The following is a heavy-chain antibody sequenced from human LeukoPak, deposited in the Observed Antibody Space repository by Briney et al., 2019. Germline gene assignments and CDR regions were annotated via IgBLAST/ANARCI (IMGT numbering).Heavy chain of an antibody. D-gene: IGHD3-10*01. CDR3: AKGRGSTLGAWHFDF. CDR1: GASITSYY. J-gene: IGHJ4*02. CDR2: IYTSGIT. V-gene: IGHV4-4*07. Sequence: PSETLSLTCTVSGASITSYYWSWIRQPAGKGLEWIGRIYTSGITNYNPSLKSRVTMSVDTSKNQFSLRLSSVTAADTAIYYCAKGRGSTLGAWHFDFWGQGTLVTVSS.